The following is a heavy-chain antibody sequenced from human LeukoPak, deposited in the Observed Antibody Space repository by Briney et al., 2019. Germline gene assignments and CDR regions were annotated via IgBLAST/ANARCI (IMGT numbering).Heavy chain of an antibody. J-gene: IGHJ4*02. CDR1: GFIFNDFY. D-gene: IGHD6-13*01. V-gene: IGHV3-11*01. CDR2: ISSSGSNI. Sequence: GGSLRLSCAASGFIFNDFYMSWICQAPGKGLEWVSYISSSGSNIYDADSVKGRFTISRDNTKNSLFLQMNSLRADDTAVYYCARVRSSSWLDFDYWGQGTQVTVSS. CDR3: ARVRSSSWLDFDY.